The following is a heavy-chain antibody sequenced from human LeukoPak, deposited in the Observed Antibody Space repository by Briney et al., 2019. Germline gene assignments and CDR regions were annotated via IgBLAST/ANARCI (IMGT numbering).Heavy chain of an antibody. CDR3: ARGFSGSYYSLRPVPNFDY. J-gene: IGHJ4*02. D-gene: IGHD1-26*01. Sequence: GGSLRLSCAASGFTFCSYSMNWVRQAPGKGLEWVSSISSSSSYIYYADSVKGRFTISRDNAKNSLYLQMNSLRAEDTAVYYCARGFSGSYYSLRPVPNFDYWGQGTLVTVSS. V-gene: IGHV3-21*01. CDR2: ISSSSSYI. CDR1: GFTFCSYS.